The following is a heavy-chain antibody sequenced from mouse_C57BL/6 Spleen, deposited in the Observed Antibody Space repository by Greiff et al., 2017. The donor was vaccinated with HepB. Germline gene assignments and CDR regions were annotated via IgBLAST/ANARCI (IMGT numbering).Heavy chain of an antibody. V-gene: IGHV5-4*01. Sequence: DVHLVESGGGLVKPGGSLKLSCAASGFTFSSYAMSWVRQTPEKRLEWVATISDGGSYTYYPDNVKGRFTISRDNAKNNLYLQMSHLKSEDTAMYYCARDSRDGYYEYFDVWGTGTTVTVSS. CDR2: ISDGGSYT. CDR3: ARDSRDGYYEYFDV. D-gene: IGHD2-3*01. CDR1: GFTFSSYA. J-gene: IGHJ1*03.